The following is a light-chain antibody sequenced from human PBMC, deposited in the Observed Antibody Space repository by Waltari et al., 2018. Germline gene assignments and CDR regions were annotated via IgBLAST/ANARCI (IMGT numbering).Light chain of an antibody. CDR2: DAS. Sequence: EIVLTQSPGTLSLSPGERVTLSCRANQSVRRSLAWYQQKPGQAPRLLIYDASSSATGITDRFSGSGSGTDFSLTISRLEPEDSAVYYCQKYVSLPATFGQGTKVEIK. CDR3: QKYVSLPAT. J-gene: IGKJ1*01. V-gene: IGKV3-20*01. CDR1: QSVRRS.